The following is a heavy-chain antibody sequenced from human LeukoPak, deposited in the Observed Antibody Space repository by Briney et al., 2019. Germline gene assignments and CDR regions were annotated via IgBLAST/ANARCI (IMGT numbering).Heavy chain of an antibody. CDR2: IGTIISTT. Sequence: GGSLRLSCAASGFTFGSYEMNWVRQAPGKGLEWVAYIGTIISTTYYADSVKGRFTVSRDDAKSSLYLQMSSLRAEDTAIYYCARSVYDLRGQRLVPGLDYWGQGTLVPVPS. D-gene: IGHD6-13*01. CDR1: GFTFGSYE. V-gene: IGHV3-48*03. CDR3: ARSVYDLRGQRLVPGLDY. J-gene: IGHJ4*02.